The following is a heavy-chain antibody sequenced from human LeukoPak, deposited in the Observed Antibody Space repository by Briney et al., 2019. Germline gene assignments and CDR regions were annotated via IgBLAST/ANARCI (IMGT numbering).Heavy chain of an antibody. Sequence: GRSLRLSCAASGFTFSSYAMHWVRQAPGKGLEWVAVISYDGSNKYYADSVEGRFTISRDNSKNTLYLQMNSLRVEDTAVYYCARDNNGDYWGQGTLVTVSS. CDR2: ISYDGSNK. V-gene: IGHV3-30-3*01. J-gene: IGHJ4*02. CDR3: ARDNNGDY. CDR1: GFTFSSYA. D-gene: IGHD1/OR15-1a*01.